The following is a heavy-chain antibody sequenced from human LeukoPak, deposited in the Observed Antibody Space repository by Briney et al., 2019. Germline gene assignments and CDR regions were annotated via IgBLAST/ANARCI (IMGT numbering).Heavy chain of an antibody. CDR3: ARASGGYYNNWFDP. CDR2: IYYLGSI. J-gene: IGHJ5*02. V-gene: IGHV4-59*01. D-gene: IGHD3-22*01. CDR1: GASIISNY. Sequence: PSETLSLTCTVSGASIISNYWSWIRQPPGKGLEWIGSIYYLGSINYNPSLKSRVTMSVGTSKNQFSLKLNSVTAADTAVYYCARASGGYYNNWFDPWGQGTLVTVSS.